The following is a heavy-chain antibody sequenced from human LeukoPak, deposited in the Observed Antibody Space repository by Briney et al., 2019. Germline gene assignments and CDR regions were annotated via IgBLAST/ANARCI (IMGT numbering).Heavy chain of an antibody. CDR3: ARHRAGRQSWVEFDL. CDR2: IYDDGGT. CDR1: GFTVSSTL. Sequence: PGGSLRLTCIVSGFTVSSTLMDWVRQAPGKGLEWVSVIYDDGGTVYADSVKGRFTISRDTSKNMVYLQMNSLRPEDSAVYYCARHRAGRQSWVEFDLWGQGTLVTVSS. D-gene: IGHD3-10*01. J-gene: IGHJ5*02. V-gene: IGHV3-66*02.